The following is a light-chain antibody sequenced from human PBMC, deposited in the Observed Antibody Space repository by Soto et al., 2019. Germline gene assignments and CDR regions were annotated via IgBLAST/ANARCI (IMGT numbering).Light chain of an antibody. CDR1: QSVITSF. Sequence: EIVMTQSPGTLSLSPGERATLSCRASQSVITSFLAWFQQKPGQAPRLLIYGASSRATGIPDRFSGSGSGKDFALTISRLEPEDSAVYYCQQYGMSPPYTFGQGTKLEIK. CDR2: GAS. V-gene: IGKV3-20*01. CDR3: QQYGMSPPYT. J-gene: IGKJ2*01.